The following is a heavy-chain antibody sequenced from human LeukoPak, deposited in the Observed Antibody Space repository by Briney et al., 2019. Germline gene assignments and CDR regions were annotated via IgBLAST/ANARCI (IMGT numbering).Heavy chain of an antibody. Sequence: ASVKISCKASGYTFTGYYMHWVRQAPGQGLEWMGRINPKSGGTNYAQKVQVSVTMTRDTSISTAYMELSRLRSDDTAVYYCARVDWTVTTDAFDLWGQGTMVTVSS. D-gene: IGHD4-17*01. CDR3: ARVDWTVTTDAFDL. J-gene: IGHJ3*01. CDR1: GYTFTGYY. V-gene: IGHV1-2*02. CDR2: INPKSGGT.